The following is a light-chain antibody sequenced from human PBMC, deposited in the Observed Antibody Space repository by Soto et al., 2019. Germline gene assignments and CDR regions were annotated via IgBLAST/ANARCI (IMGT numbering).Light chain of an antibody. CDR3: QQYGSSPWT. CDR2: GAS. V-gene: IGKV3-20*01. Sequence: EIVLTQSPATLSVSPGERSTLSCRASQSVSSNLAWYQQKPGQXHRXXIYGASSRATGIPDRFSGSGSGTDLTITISRLEPEDFEVYYCQQYGSSPWTFGQGTKVDIK. J-gene: IGKJ1*01. CDR1: QSVSSN.